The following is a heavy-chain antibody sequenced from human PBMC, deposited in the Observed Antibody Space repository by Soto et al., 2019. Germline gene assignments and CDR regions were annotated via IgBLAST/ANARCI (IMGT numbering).Heavy chain of an antibody. CDR3: PEMKGGGWQRFFDY. D-gene: IGHD5-12*01. J-gene: IGHJ4*02. Sequence: EVKLLEAGGALVQPGGSLRLSCEASGFTFIDHDMSWVRQAPGKGLEWVASITVGGAQKDDGQSVKGRFTISRDNSNVPLFLQRDRVPAEDTAIYSCPEMKGGGWQRFFDYWGQGTVVTVSS. CDR2: ITVGGAQK. V-gene: IGHV3-23*01. CDR1: GFTFIDHD.